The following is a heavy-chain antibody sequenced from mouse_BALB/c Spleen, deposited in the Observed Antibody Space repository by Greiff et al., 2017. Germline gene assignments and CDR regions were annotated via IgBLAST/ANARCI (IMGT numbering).Heavy chain of an antibody. V-gene: IGHV1-14*01. J-gene: IGHJ4*01. CDR2: INPYNDGT. Sequence: VQLQQSGPELVKPGASVQMSCKASGYTFTSYVMHWVKQKPGQGLEWIGYINPYNDGTKYNEKFKGKATLTSDKSSSTAYMELSSLTSEDSAVYYGAREGGYNAMDYWGQGTSVTVSS. CDR3: AREGGYNAMDY. CDR1: GYTFTSYV.